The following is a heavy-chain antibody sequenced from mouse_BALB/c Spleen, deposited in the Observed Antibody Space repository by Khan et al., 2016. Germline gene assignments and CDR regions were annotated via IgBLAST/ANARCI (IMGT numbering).Heavy chain of an antibody. CDR2: INPYNGDT. CDR3: GGSDGYYVWFAY. CDR1: GYSFTGYF. D-gene: IGHD2-3*01. J-gene: IGHJ3*01. V-gene: IGHV1-37*01. Sequence: VQLKESGPELVKPGASVKISCKASGYSFTGYFMNWVKQSHGKSLEWIGRINPYNGDTFYNQKFKGKATLTVDKSSSTAHMELLSLTSEDSAVXYCGGSDGYYVWFAYWGQGTLVTVSA.